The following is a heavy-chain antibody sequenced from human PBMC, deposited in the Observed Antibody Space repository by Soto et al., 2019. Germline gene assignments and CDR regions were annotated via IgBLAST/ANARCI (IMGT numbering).Heavy chain of an antibody. J-gene: IGHJ6*03. Sequence: PSETLSLTCAVYGDSFSDDYWSWIRQPPGKGLEWIGEINHSGGTNYNPSLKSRVTISVDTSRNQFSLKLTSVTAADTAVYYCATRITRYYYINVWGKGTPVTVS. CDR2: INHSGGT. V-gene: IGHV4-34*01. D-gene: IGHD3-10*01. CDR1: GDSFSDDY. CDR3: ATRITRYYYINV.